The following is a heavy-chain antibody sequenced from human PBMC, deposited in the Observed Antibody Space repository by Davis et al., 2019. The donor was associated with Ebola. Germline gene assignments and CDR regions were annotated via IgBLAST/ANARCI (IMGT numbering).Heavy chain of an antibody. J-gene: IGHJ4*02. Sequence: GESLKISCGVSGFTFRSYAMSWVRQAPGKGLEWVSGISDNGGSTYYADSVKGRFTISRDNSKNKLFLQMDSLRAEDTALYYCARQTPEVLTPSFDYWGQGTLVTVSS. CDR1: GFTFRSYA. CDR3: ARQTPEVLTPSFDY. D-gene: IGHD3-9*01. V-gene: IGHV3-23*01. CDR2: ISDNGGST.